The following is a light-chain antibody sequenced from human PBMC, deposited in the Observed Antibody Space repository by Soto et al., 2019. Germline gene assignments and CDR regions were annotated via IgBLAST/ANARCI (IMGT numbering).Light chain of an antibody. V-gene: IGKV1-27*01. CDR3: QTYPCAPRT. CDR2: GAS. J-gene: IGKJ1*01. CDR1: QDISYY. Sequence: SQMTQSPSSLSASVGDRVTFTCRALQDISYYLAWYEQKQAIVPKLLIYGASTLQSVVPSRFSGSGSGTAFTLTISSLQSEDVAACNCQTYPCAPRTFGQGPKVEIK.